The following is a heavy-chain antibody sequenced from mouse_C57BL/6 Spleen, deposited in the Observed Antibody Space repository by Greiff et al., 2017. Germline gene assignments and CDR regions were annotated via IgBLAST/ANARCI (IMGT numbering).Heavy chain of an antibody. V-gene: IGHV1-22*01. CDR1: GYTFTDYN. CDR2: INPNNGGT. Sequence: VQLKQSGPELVKPGASVKMSCKASGYTFTDYNMHWVKQSHGKSLEWIGYINPNNGGTSYNQKFKGKATLTVNKSSSTAYMERRSLTSEDSAVYYCARRGSSDYDVDYAMDYWGQGTSVTVSS. J-gene: IGHJ4*01. CDR3: ARRGSSDYDVDYAMDY. D-gene: IGHD2-4*01.